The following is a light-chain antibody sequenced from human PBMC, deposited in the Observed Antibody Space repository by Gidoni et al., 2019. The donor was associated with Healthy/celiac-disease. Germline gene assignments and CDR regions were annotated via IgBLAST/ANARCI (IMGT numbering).Light chain of an antibody. CDR2: LGS. Sequence: VMTQSPLSLPVTPGEPASISCRSSQSLLHSNGYNYLDWYLQKPGQSPQLLIYLGSNRASGVPDRFSGSGSGTDFTLKISRVEAEDVGVYYCMQALQTSWTFGQGTKVEIK. V-gene: IGKV2-28*01. CDR1: QSLLHSNGYNY. J-gene: IGKJ1*01. CDR3: MQALQTSWT.